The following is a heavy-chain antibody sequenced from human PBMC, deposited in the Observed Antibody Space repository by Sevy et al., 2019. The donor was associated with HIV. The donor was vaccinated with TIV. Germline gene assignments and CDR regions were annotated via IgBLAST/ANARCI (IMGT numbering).Heavy chain of an antibody. J-gene: IGHJ5*02. CDR2: IFYRGTT. D-gene: IGHD2-15*01. CDR3: ARLECSGEDNCYNH. V-gene: IGHV4-59*01. CDR1: GASIRSYS. Sequence: SETLSLTCNVSGASIRSYSWTWIRQPPGKGLEWIGNIFYRGTTDYHPSLKSRVTISVDTSQNQVSLLVNSVTASDTAVYFCARLECSGEDNCYNHWGQGTPATVSS.